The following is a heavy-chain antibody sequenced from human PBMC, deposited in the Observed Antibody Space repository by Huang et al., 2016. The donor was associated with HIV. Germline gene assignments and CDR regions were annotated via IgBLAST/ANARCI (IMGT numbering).Heavy chain of an antibody. D-gene: IGHD3-3*01. CDR1: IFTFSTSA. V-gene: IGHV3-23*01. Sequence: EVQLLESGGGLVQPGGSLRLSCAASIFTFSTSAMSWVRQAPGEGREWVSGSSGSGSSTYYADSVKGRFTISRDNSRNTLYLQMKSLRVEDTAIYYCAKGSERSLTGPKYQYYFDYWGQGTLVTVSS. J-gene: IGHJ4*02. CDR3: AKGSERSLTGPKYQYYFDY. CDR2: SSGSGSST.